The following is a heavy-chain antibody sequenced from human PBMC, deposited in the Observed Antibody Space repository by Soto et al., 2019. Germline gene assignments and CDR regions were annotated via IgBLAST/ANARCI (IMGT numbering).Heavy chain of an antibody. CDR1: GFTFSSYV. J-gene: IGHJ4*02. D-gene: IGHD6-13*01. Sequence: GGSLRLSCAASGFTFSSYVMSWVRQAPGTGLEWVSAISASGGSTYYADSVKGRFTMSRDNSKNILYLQMNSLRAEDTAVYYCAKLTMIALAAAGTGYFDYWGQGTLVTVSS. CDR3: AKLTMIALAAAGTGYFDY. V-gene: IGHV3-23*01. CDR2: ISASGGST.